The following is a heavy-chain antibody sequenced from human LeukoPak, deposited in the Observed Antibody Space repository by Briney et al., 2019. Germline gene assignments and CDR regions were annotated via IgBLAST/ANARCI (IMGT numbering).Heavy chain of an antibody. D-gene: IGHD3-9*01. Sequence: PETLSLTCTVSGGSISSYYWSWIRQPPGKGLEWIGYIYYSGSTNYNPSLKSRVTISVDTSKNQFSLKLSSVTAADTAVYYCARDKGLRYFDWLGFDPWGQGTLVTVSS. CDR2: IYYSGST. V-gene: IGHV4-59*01. CDR1: GGSISSYY. CDR3: ARDKGLRYFDWLGFDP. J-gene: IGHJ5*02.